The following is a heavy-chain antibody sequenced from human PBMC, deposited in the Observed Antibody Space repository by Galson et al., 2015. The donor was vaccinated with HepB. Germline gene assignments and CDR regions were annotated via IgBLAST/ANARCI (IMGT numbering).Heavy chain of an antibody. J-gene: IGHJ4*02. D-gene: IGHD6-19*01. Sequence: SLRLSCAASGFTFSSYAMSWVRQAPGKGLEWVSAIRGSGGATYYADSVRGRFTISRDNSKNTLYLQMNSLRAEDTAVYYCAKAHKNIAVAGYFDYWGQGTLVTVSS. CDR1: GFTFSSYA. CDR3: AKAHKNIAVAGYFDY. V-gene: IGHV3-23*01. CDR2: IRGSGGAT.